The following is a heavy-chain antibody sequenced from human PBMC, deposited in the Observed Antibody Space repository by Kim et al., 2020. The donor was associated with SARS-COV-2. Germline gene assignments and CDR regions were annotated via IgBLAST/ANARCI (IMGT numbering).Heavy chain of an antibody. V-gene: IGHV3-74*01. J-gene: IGHJ3*01. CDR3: ARPGVYTSSWYAFDL. D-gene: IGHD6-13*01. Sequence: DTVKGRFTISRASAKNTVYLQMNSLRAEDTAVYFCARPGVYTSSWYAFDLWGQGTMVTVSS.